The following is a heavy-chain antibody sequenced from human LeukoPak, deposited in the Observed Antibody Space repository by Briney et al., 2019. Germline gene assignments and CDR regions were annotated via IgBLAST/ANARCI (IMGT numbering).Heavy chain of an antibody. J-gene: IGHJ4*02. Sequence: GGSLRLSCAASGFIFSIFDTNWVRQAPGKGLEWVSYISSSSSTIYYADSVKGRFTISRDNAKNSLYLQMNSLRDEDTAVYYCARDPYGSGSYWGQGTLVTVSS. CDR1: GFIFSIFD. V-gene: IGHV3-48*02. CDR2: ISSSSSTI. CDR3: ARDPYGSGSY. D-gene: IGHD3-10*01.